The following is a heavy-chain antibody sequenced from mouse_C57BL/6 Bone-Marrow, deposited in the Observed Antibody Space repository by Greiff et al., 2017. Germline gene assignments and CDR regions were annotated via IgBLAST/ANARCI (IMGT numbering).Heavy chain of an antibody. CDR2: IWWNDDK. V-gene: IGHV8-5*01. Sequence: QVTLQVSGPGILQPSQTLSLTCSFSGFSLSTSNMGIGWILQPSGKGLEWLAHIWWNDDKYYNPSLKSRLTISKDTTTNRVFLKSTSVDTADTATSYCAQIGGVYSRDYWGQGTSVTVSS. CDR3: AQIGGVYSRDY. CDR1: GFSLSTSNMG. J-gene: IGHJ4*01. D-gene: IGHD2-1*01.